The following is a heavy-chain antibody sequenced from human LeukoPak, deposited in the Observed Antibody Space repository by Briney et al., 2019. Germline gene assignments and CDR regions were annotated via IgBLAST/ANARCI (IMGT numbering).Heavy chain of an antibody. D-gene: IGHD1-26*01. Sequence: SVKVSCNASGGTFSSYAISWVRQAPGQGLEWMGGIIPIFGTANYAQKFQGRVTITADESTSTAYTELSSLRPEDTAVYYCARGAPIVGACGLAGYYFDYWGQGTLVTVSS. CDR2: IIPIFGTA. CDR3: ARGAPIVGACGLAGYYFDY. CDR1: GGTFSSYA. V-gene: IGHV1-69*13. J-gene: IGHJ4*02.